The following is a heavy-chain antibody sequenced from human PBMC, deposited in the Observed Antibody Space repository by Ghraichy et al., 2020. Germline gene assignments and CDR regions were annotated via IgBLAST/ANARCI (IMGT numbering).Heavy chain of an antibody. CDR3: ARQTPDSLYWPSDAFDI. Sequence: SETLSLTCTVSGGSISSSSYYWGWIRQPPGKGLEWIGSIYYSGSTYYNPSLKSRVTISVDTSKNQFSLKLSSVTAADTAVYYCARQTPDSLYWPSDAFDIWGQGTMVTVSS. CDR1: GGSISSSSYY. J-gene: IGHJ3*02. D-gene: IGHD2-15*01. CDR2: IYYSGST. V-gene: IGHV4-39*01.